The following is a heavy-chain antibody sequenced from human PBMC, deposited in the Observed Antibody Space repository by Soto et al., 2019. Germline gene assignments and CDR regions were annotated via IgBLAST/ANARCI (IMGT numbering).Heavy chain of an antibody. CDR1: GSIFVNYG. D-gene: IGHD3-16*01. V-gene: IGHV1-18*01. J-gene: IGHJ6*02. CDR3: VMVDNYVTPTPQDV. Sequence: QVQLVQSGDEVKKPGASVKVSCKASGSIFVNYGIAWVREAPGQGLEWMGWISPYTGNTHSATKVQGRLTMTTDTSTSTAYMDLGSLTSDDTAVYYCVMVDNYVTPTPQDVWGQGTTVTASS. CDR2: ISPYTGNT.